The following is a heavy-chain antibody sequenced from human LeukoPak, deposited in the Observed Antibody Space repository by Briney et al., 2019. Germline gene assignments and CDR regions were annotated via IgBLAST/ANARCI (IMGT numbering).Heavy chain of an antibody. J-gene: IGHJ4*02. Sequence: PGGSLRLSCAASGFTFSSYSMNWVRQAPGKGLEWVSSISSSSSYIYYADSVKGRFTISRDNAKNSLYLQMNSLRAEDTAVYYCAKIPPSSSWYVNYWGQGTLVTVSS. CDR3: AKIPPSSSWYVNY. D-gene: IGHD6-13*01. CDR2: ISSSSSYI. V-gene: IGHV3-21*04. CDR1: GFTFSSYS.